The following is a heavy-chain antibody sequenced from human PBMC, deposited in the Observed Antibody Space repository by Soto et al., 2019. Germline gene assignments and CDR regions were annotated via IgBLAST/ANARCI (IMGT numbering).Heavy chain of an antibody. Sequence: SETLSLTCAVSGGSLNDYYWSWIRQPAGKGLEWIGRIYTSGVTNYNPSLKSRVTMSVDTSKSQFSLKLSSVTAADTAVYYCARSNYRSGSYGYGLDVWGQGTPVTV. CDR1: GGSLNDYY. D-gene: IGHD3-10*01. CDR3: ARSNYRSGSYGYGLDV. V-gene: IGHV4-4*07. J-gene: IGHJ6*02. CDR2: IYTSGVT.